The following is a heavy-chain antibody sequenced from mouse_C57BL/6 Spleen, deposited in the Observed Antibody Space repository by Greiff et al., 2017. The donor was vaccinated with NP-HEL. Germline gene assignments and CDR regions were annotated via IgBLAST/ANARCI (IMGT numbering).Heavy chain of an antibody. CDR3: AISQCYGSSYEGAWFAY. Sequence: VQRVESGAELMKPGASVKLSCKATGYTFTGYWIEWVKQRPGHGLEWIGEILPGSGSTNYNEKFKGKATFTADTSSNTAYMQLSSLTTEDSAIYYCAISQCYGSSYEGAWFAYWGQGTLLTVSA. D-gene: IGHD1-1*01. J-gene: IGHJ3*01. CDR1: GYTFTGYW. V-gene: IGHV1-9*01. CDR2: ILPGSGST.